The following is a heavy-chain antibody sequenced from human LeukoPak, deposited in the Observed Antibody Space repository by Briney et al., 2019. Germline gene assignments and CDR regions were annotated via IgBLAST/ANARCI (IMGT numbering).Heavy chain of an antibody. CDR3: ARDARVGYIPFDY. D-gene: IGHD5-24*01. CDR2: IWYDGSNK. CDR1: GFPFSTFG. V-gene: IGHV3-33*01. Sequence: GGSLRLSCAASGFPFSTFGMHWVRQAPGKGLEWVAVIWYDGSNKYYADSVKGRFTISRDNSKNTLYLQMNSLRAEDTAVYYCARDARVGYIPFDYWGQGTLVTVSS. J-gene: IGHJ4*02.